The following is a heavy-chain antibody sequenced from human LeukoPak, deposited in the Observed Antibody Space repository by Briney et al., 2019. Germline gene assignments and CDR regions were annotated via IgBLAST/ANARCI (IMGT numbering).Heavy chain of an antibody. D-gene: IGHD3-10*01. CDR3: ARGGYLLWFGEIPPPHAFDI. CDR1: GYTFTSYY. Sequence: ASGKVSCKASGYTFTSYYMHWVRQAPGQGLEWMGIINPSGGSTSYAQKFQGRVTMTRDTSTSTVYMELSSLRSEDTAVYYCARGGYLLWFGEIPPPHAFDIWGQGTMVTVSS. CDR2: INPSGGST. V-gene: IGHV1-46*01. J-gene: IGHJ3*02.